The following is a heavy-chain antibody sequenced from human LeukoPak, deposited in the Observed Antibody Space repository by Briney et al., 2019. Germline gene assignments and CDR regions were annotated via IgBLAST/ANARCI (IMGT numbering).Heavy chain of an antibody. V-gene: IGHV4-59*05. D-gene: IGHD1-1*01. CDR3: AVEYHS. Sequence: PSETLSLTCTVSGGSISSYYWSWIRQPPGKGLEWIGSIYYSGSTYYNPSLKSRVTISVDTSKNQFSLKLSSVTAADTAVYHCAVEYHSWGQGTLVTVSS. J-gene: IGHJ4*02. CDR1: GGSISSYY. CDR2: IYYSGST.